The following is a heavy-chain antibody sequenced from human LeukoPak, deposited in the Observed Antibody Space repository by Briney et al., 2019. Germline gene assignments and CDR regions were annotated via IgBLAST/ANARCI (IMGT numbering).Heavy chain of an antibody. J-gene: IGHJ4*02. CDR1: GGSFSDYY. D-gene: IGHD3-10*01. CDR3: ARAGFGLAPLRGTPFDY. Sequence: SETLSLTCAVYGGSFSDYYWSWIRQPPGKGLEWVGEINHSGSTNYNPSLKSRVTISVDTSKNQFSLKLSSVTAADTAVYYCARAGFGLAPLRGTPFDYWGQGTLVTVSS. V-gene: IGHV4-34*01. CDR2: INHSGST.